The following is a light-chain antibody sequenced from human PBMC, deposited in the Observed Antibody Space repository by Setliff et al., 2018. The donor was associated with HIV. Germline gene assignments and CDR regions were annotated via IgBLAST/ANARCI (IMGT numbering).Light chain of an antibody. CDR3: SSYTTSSTLYV. Sequence: ALAQPASVSGSPGQSITISCTGISSDVGGYYSVSWYQQHPGKAPKLMIYDVINRPSGVSNRFSGSRSGNTASLTISGLQVEDEADYYCSSYTTSSTLYVFGPGTRSPS. CDR1: SSDVGGYYS. CDR2: DVI. J-gene: IGLJ1*01. V-gene: IGLV2-14*03.